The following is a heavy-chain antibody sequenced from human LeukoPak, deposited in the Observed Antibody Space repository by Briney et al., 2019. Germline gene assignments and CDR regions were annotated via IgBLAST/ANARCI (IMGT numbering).Heavy chain of an antibody. Sequence: PSETLSLTCTVSGGSISTTKNSWGWIRQPPGKGLEWIGSVSDTGSTYYIPSLKSRVTISVDTSKNQFSLKLSSVTAADTAVYYCARHLQWLAPYYYYGMDVWGQGTTVTVSS. CDR3: ARHLQWLAPYYYYGMDV. V-gene: IGHV4-39*01. D-gene: IGHD6-19*01. CDR2: VSDTGST. CDR1: GGSISTTKNS. J-gene: IGHJ6*02.